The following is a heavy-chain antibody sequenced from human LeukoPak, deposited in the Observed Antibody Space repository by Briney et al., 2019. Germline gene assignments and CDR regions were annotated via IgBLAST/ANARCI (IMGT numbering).Heavy chain of an antibody. V-gene: IGHV3-30*01. CDR3: ARGPTYYDSSGYPEDY. J-gene: IGHJ4*02. Sequence: PGGSLRLSCAASGFTFSSYAMHWVRQAPGKGLEWVAVISYDGSNKYYADSVKGRFTISRDNSKNTLYLQMNSLRAEDTAVYYCARGPTYYDSSGYPEDYWGQGTLVTVPS. CDR2: ISYDGSNK. CDR1: GFTFSSYA. D-gene: IGHD3-22*01.